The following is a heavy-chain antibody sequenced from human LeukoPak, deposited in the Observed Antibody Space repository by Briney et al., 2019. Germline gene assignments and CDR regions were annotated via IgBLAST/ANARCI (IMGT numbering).Heavy chain of an antibody. CDR3: ARGVSWALGY. Sequence: GGSLRLSCAASGFTSISYSMNWVRQAPGKGLEWISYITSSSNTIYYADSVKGRFTISIDNAKNSLYLQMNSLRAEDTAVYYCARGVSWALGYWGQGTLVTVSS. CDR1: GFTSISYS. D-gene: IGHD1-26*01. CDR2: ITSSSNTI. J-gene: IGHJ4*02. V-gene: IGHV3-48*01.